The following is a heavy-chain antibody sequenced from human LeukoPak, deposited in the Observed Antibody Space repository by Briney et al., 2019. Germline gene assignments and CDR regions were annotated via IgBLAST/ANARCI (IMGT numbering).Heavy chain of an antibody. J-gene: IGHJ4*02. Sequence: GGSLRLSCAASRFTFSSYTMNWVRQAPGKGLEWVSSISNSSSDIYYADSVKGRFTISRDNAKNSLFLQMNSLRAEDTAVYYCARDRTITGTIIDYWGQGTLVTVSS. CDR2: ISNSSSDI. V-gene: IGHV3-21*01. CDR1: RFTFSSYT. CDR3: ARDRTITGTIIDY. D-gene: IGHD1-7*01.